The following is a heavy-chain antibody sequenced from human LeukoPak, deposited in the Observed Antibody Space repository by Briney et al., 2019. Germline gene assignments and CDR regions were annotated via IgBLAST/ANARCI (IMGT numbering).Heavy chain of an antibody. CDR2: ISSRGRS. CDR3: ARHRESYYESSHMGFDP. V-gene: IGHV4-59*08. D-gene: IGHD3-22*01. CDR1: GDSISRSY. Sequence: PSETLSLTCTVSGDSISRSYWSWIRQPPGKGLEWIGYISSRGRSTYTPALKSRVTISADTPNNQFSLSLTSPTAADTAVYYCARHRESYYESSHMGFDPWGQGTLVIVSS. J-gene: IGHJ5*02.